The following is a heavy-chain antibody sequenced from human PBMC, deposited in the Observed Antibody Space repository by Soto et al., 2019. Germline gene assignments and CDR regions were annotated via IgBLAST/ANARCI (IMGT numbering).Heavy chain of an antibody. CDR2: IYSDDIT. CDR1: GFTVRSNY. V-gene: IGHV3-66*01. CDR3: SGTPYYYYGMDV. J-gene: IGHJ6*02. D-gene: IGHD6-13*01. Sequence: EVQLVESGGGLVQPGGSLRLSCAASGFTVRSNYMSWVRQAPGKGLEWVSIIYSDDITYYADSVKGRFTISRDNSNNTLYLQMNSLRAEDTAVYYCSGTPYYYYGMDVWGQGTTVTVSS.